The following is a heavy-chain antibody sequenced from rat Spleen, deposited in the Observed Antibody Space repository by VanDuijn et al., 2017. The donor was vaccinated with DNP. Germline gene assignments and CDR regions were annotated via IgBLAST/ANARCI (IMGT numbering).Heavy chain of an antibody. CDR3: ARGVSSYYGYNSYWYFDF. Sequence: EVQLQESGSCLVKPSPSLCLTFSVTCYSITSNYSGWIRKFPGYKFEYIGYINYSGRTGYYPSLNSRISITRDTSKNQFFLQLNSVTTEDTATYYCARGVSSYYGYNSYWYFDFWGPGTMVTVSS. CDR2: INYSGRT. J-gene: IGHJ1*01. CDR1: CYSITSNY. V-gene: IGHV3-1*01. D-gene: IGHD1-9*01.